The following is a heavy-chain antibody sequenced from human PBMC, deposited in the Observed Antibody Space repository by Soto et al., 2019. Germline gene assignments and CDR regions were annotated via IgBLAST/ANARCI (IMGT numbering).Heavy chain of an antibody. CDR1: GFTFSSYG. J-gene: IGHJ4*02. Sequence: QVQLVASGGGVVQPGRSLRLSCAASGFTFSSYGMHWVRQAPGKGLEWVAVIWYDGSNKYYADSVKGRFTISRDNSKNKLYLQMNSLRAEDTAVYYCARDEDYYGSGSYGSFDYWGQGTLVTVSS. CDR2: IWYDGSNK. D-gene: IGHD3-10*01. V-gene: IGHV3-33*01. CDR3: ARDEDYYGSGSYGSFDY.